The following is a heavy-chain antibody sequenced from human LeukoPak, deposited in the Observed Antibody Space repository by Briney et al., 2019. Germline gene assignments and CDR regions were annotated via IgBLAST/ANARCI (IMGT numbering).Heavy chain of an antibody. D-gene: IGHD2-21*02. CDR3: AKPTTWELAYCGGDCYPIDDAFDI. J-gene: IGHJ3*02. Sequence: PGGSLRLSCAASGFTFSSYGMHWVRQAPGKGLEWVSAISGSGGSTYYADSVKGRFTISRDNSKNTLYLQMNSLRAEDTAVYYCAKPTTWELAYCGGDCYPIDDAFDIWGQGTMVTVSS. CDR1: GFTFSSYG. CDR2: ISGSGGST. V-gene: IGHV3-23*01.